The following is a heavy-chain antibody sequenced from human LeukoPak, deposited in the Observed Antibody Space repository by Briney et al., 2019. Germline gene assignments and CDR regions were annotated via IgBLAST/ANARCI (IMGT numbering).Heavy chain of an antibody. CDR3: ARDKEAAVDFWSGYYPL. D-gene: IGHD3-3*01. CDR1: GVTLTGYT. V-gene: IGHV3-21*01. CDR2: VDSSSVYI. Sequence: GGSLRLSCAASGVTLTGYTMNWVRQAPGKGLEWVSSVDSSSVYIYYADSVKGRFTISRDNAKNSLYLQMTSLRAEDTAVYYCARDKEAAVDFWSGYYPLWGQGTLVIVSS. J-gene: IGHJ4*02.